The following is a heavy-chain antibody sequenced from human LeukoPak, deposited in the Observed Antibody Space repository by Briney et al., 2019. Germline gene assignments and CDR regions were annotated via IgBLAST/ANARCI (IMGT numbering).Heavy chain of an antibody. V-gene: IGHV1-69*05. CDR1: GGTFSSYA. CDR2: IIPIFGTA. CDR3: ARSLGTSAYDWSSDY. D-gene: IGHD5-12*01. Sequence: ASVKVSCKASGGTFSSYAISWVRQAPGQGLEWMGGIIPIFGTANYAQKFQGRVTITTDESTSTAYMELSSLRSEDTAVYYCARSLGTSAYDWSSDYWGQGTLVTVSS. J-gene: IGHJ4*02.